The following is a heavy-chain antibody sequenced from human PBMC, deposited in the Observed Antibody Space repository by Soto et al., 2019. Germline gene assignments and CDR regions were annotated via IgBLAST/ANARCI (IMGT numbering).Heavy chain of an antibody. Sequence: ASETLSLTCAVSGGSISSGGYSWSWIRRPPGKGLEWIGYIYHSGSTYYNPSLESRVTISVDRSKNQLSLKLSSVTAADTAVYYCASYANTAFDIWGQGTMVTVSS. CDR2: IYHSGST. D-gene: IGHD2-2*01. CDR1: GGSISSGGYS. V-gene: IGHV4-30-2*01. J-gene: IGHJ3*02. CDR3: ASYANTAFDI.